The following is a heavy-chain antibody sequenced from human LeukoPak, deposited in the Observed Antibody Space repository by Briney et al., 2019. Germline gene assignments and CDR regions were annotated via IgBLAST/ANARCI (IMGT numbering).Heavy chain of an antibody. CDR1: GFTLDDSA. Sequence: GRSLRLSCVVSGFTLDDSAMHWVRQAPGKGPEWVATVSDDGENQYYTDSVKGRFTISRDTAKNSLYLQMNSLRAEDTAVYYCARLRGYSYGLDYWGQGILVTVSS. V-gene: IGHV3-30*03. CDR2: VSDDGENQ. J-gene: IGHJ4*02. D-gene: IGHD5-18*01. CDR3: ARLRGYSYGLDY.